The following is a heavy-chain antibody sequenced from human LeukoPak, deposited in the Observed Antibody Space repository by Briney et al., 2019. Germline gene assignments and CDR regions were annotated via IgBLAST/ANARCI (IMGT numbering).Heavy chain of an antibody. Sequence: PGGSLRLSCAASGFTFSSYAMSWVRQAPGKGLEWVSAISGSGGSTYYADSVKGRFTISRDNTKNSLYLQMNSLRAEDTAIYYCASAEALGEAASDWGQGTLVTVSS. J-gene: IGHJ4*02. CDR2: ISGSGGST. CDR3: ASAEALGEAASD. CDR1: GFTFSSYA. D-gene: IGHD6-25*01. V-gene: IGHV3-23*01.